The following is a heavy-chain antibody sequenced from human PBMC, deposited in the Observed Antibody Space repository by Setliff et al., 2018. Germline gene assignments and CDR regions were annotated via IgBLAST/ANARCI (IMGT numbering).Heavy chain of an antibody. D-gene: IGHD1-26*01. CDR1: GESISSGDYF. CDR2: IYHSGSA. J-gene: IGHJ3*01. V-gene: IGHV4-30-4*08. Sequence: SETLSLTCTVSGESISSGDYFWSWTRQPPGKGLEWIAYIYHSGSAYYNPSLKSRVTMSVDTSKNQFSLHLTSVTAVYTAVYYCAREVRTSTSSDAFDVWGQGMMVTV. CDR3: AREVRTSTSSDAFDV.